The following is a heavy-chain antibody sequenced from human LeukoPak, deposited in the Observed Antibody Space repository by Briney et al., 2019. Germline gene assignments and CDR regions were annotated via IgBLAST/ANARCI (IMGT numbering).Heavy chain of an antibody. J-gene: IGHJ3*02. Sequence: SETLSLTCTVSGGSISSYYWSWIRQPPGKGLEWIGYIYYSGSTNYNPSLKSRVTISVDTSKNQFSLKLSSVTAADTAVYYCARGYSGYDRGRPDAFDIWGQGTMVTVSS. CDR3: ARGYSGYDRGRPDAFDI. CDR2: IYYSGST. CDR1: GGSISSYY. D-gene: IGHD5-12*01. V-gene: IGHV4-59*01.